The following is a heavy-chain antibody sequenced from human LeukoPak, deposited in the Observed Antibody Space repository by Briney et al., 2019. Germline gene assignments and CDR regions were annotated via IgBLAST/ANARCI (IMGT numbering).Heavy chain of an antibody. CDR2: INHSGST. Sequence: SETLSLTCTVSGGSISSYYWSWIRQPPGKGLEWIGEINHSGSTNYNPSLKSRVTISVDTSKNQFSLKLSSVTAADTAVYYCARFYTALLYCSGGSCRPRFDYWGQGTLVTVSS. D-gene: IGHD2-15*01. CDR1: GGSISSYY. V-gene: IGHV4-34*01. J-gene: IGHJ4*02. CDR3: ARFYTALLYCSGGSCRPRFDY.